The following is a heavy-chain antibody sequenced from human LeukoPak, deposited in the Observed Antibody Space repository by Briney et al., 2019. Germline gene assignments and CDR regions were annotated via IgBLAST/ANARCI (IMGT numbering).Heavy chain of an antibody. D-gene: IGHD3-9*01. J-gene: IGHJ4*02. CDR3: ARRNYDILTGYYNDYFDY. V-gene: IGHV5-51*01. Sequence: GGSLRLSCAASGFTFSTFWMTWVRQAAGKGLEWVGIIYPSDSDARYSPSFQGQVTISADKSINTAYLQWSSLKASDTAMYYCARRNYDILTGYYNDYFDYWGQGTLVTVSS. CDR2: IYPSDSDA. CDR1: GFTFSTFW.